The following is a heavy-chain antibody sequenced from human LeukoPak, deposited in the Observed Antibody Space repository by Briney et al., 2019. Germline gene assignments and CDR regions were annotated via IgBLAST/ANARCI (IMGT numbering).Heavy chain of an antibody. CDR1: GFTFGAYA. D-gene: IGHD6-19*01. V-gene: IGHV3-49*03. CDR2: IRSKAYGGTT. J-gene: IGHJ4*02. Sequence: PGRSLRLSCTASGFTFGAYAMSWFRQAPGKGLEWVGFIRSKAYGGTTEYAASVKGRFTISRDDSKSIAYLQMNSLKTEDTAVYYCTRHGWQWLVAVDYWGQGTLVTVSS. CDR3: TRHGWQWLVAVDY.